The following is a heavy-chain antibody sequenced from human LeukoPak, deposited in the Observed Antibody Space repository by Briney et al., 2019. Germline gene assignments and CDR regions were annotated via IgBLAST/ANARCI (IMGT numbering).Heavy chain of an antibody. CDR2: INPSGGST. V-gene: IGHV1-46*03. Sequence: ASVKVSCKASGYTFTSYYMHWVRQAPGQGLEWMGIINPSGGSTSYAQKFQGRVTMTRDTSTSTVYMVLSSLRSEDTAVYYCARGIEYYDILTGYEPPDYWGQGTLVTVSS. CDR1: GYTFTSYY. CDR3: ARGIEYYDILTGYEPPDY. J-gene: IGHJ4*02. D-gene: IGHD3-9*01.